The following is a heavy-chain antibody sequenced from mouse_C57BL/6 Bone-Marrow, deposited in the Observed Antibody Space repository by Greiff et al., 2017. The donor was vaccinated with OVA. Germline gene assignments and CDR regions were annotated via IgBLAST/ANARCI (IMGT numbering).Heavy chain of an antibody. V-gene: IGHV5-6*02. CDR1: GFTFSSYG. Sequence: DVKLVESGGDLVKPGGSLKLSCAASGFTFSSYGMSWVRQTPDKRLEWVATISSGGSYTYYPDSVKGRFTISRDNAKNTLYLQMSSLKSEDTAMYYCARHGSSYFAYWGQGTLVTVSA. J-gene: IGHJ3*01. CDR2: ISSGGSYT. CDR3: ARHGSSYFAY. D-gene: IGHD1-1*01.